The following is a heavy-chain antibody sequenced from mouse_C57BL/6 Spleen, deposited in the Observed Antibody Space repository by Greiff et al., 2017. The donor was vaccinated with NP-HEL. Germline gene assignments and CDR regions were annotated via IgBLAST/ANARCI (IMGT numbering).Heavy chain of an antibody. CDR2: IFPGSGST. V-gene: IGHV1-75*01. D-gene: IGHD2-4*01. CDR1: GYTFPDYY. Sequence: QVQLKQSGPELVKPGASVKISCKASGYTFPDYYINWVKQRPGQGLEWIGWIFPGSGSTYYNEKFKGKATLTVDKSSSTAYMLLSSLTSEDSAVYFCARSGDYDYDGSWFAYWGQGTLVTVSA. CDR3: ARSGDYDYDGSWFAY. J-gene: IGHJ3*01.